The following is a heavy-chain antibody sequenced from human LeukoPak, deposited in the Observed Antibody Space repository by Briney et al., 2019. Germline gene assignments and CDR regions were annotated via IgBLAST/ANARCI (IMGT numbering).Heavy chain of an antibody. V-gene: IGHV7-4-1*02. Sequence: GASVKVSCKASGYTFTSYAMNWVRQAPGQGLEWMGWINTNTGNPTYAQGFTGRFVFSLDTPVSTAYLQISSLKAEDTAVYYCARVKRAVTGTGEAFDIWGQGTMVTVSS. CDR3: ARVKRAVTGTGEAFDI. CDR1: GYTFTSYA. J-gene: IGHJ3*02. D-gene: IGHD6-19*01. CDR2: INTNTGNP.